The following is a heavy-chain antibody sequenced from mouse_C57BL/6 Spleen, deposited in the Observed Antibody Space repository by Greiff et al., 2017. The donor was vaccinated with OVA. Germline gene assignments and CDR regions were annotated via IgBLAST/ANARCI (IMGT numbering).Heavy chain of an antibody. CDR1: GYTFTSYW. J-gene: IGHJ4*01. CDR2: IHPTSGST. D-gene: IGHD2-3*01. V-gene: IGHV1-64*01. CDR3: ARWYDGYYNYAMDY. Sequence: QVQLQQPGAELVKPGASVKLSCKASGYTFTSYWMHWVKQRPGQGLEWIGMIHPTSGSTNYNEKFKSKATLTVDKSSSTAYMQLSSLTSEDSAVYYCARWYDGYYNYAMDYWGQGTSVTVSS.